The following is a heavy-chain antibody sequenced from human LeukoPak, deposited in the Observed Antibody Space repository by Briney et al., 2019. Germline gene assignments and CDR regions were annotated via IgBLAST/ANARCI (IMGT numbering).Heavy chain of an antibody. CDR3: AREVYGDYDDY. CDR1: GGSISSSSYY. D-gene: IGHD4-17*01. V-gene: IGHV4-39*07. J-gene: IGHJ4*02. CDR2: IYYSGST. Sequence: PSETLSLTCTVSGGSISSSSYYWGWIRQPPGKGLEWIGSIYYSGSTYYNPSLKSRVTISVDTSKNQFSLKLSSVTAADTAVYYCAREVYGDYDDYWGQGTLVTVSS.